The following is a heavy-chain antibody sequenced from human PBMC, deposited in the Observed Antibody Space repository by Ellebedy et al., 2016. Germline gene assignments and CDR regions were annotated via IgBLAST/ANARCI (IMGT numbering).Heavy chain of an antibody. D-gene: IGHD3-10*01. V-gene: IGHV1-24*01. CDR3: ATVLGPYYYGSGSQFDY. J-gene: IGHJ4*02. CDR1: GYTLTELS. CDR2: FDPEDGET. Sequence: ASVKVSCKVSGYTLTELSMHWVRQAPGKGLEWMGGFDPEDGETIYAQKFQGRVIMTEDTSTDTAYMELSSLRSEDTAVYYCATVLGPYYYGSGSQFDYWGQGTLVTVSS.